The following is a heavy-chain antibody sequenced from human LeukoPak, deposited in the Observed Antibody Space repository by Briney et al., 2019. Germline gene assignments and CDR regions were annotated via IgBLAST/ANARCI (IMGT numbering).Heavy chain of an antibody. CDR3: ARVFPLRRNFDY. D-gene: IGHD5/OR15-5a*01. CDR1: GYTFTSYD. J-gene: IGHJ4*02. Sequence: ASVKVSCKASGYTFTSYDINWVRQATGQGLEWVGWMNPNSGNTNYAQKLQGRVTMTTDTSTSTAYMELRSLRSDDTAVYYCARVFPLRRNFDYWGQGTLVTVSS. V-gene: IGHV1-18*01. CDR2: MNPNSGNT.